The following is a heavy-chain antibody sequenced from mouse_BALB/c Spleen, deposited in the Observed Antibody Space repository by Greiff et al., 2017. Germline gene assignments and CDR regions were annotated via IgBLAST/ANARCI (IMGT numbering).Heavy chain of an antibody. J-gene: IGHJ2*01. CDR1: GFSLTSYG. D-gene: IGHD2-14*01. V-gene: IGHV2-2*02. CDR3: ARDREGVPDY. Sequence: VKLVESGPGLVQPSQSLSITCTVSGFSLTSYGVHWVRQSPGKGLEWLGVIWSGGSTDYNAAFISRLSISKDNSKSQVFFKMNSLQANDTAIYYCARDREGVPDYWGQGTTLTVSS. CDR2: IWSGGST.